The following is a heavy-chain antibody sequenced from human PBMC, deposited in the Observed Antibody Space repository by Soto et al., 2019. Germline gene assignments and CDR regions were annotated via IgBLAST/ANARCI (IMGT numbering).Heavy chain of an antibody. Sequence: QVRLVQSGAEVKKPGASVKVSCKASGYTFTSYAMHWVRQAPGQRLEWMGWINAGNGNTKYSQKFQGRVTITRDTSASTAYMELSSLISEDTAVYYCASVLSGWYWLDYWGQASLVTVSP. V-gene: IGHV1-3*01. CDR1: GYTFTSYA. CDR3: ASVLSGWYWLDY. CDR2: INAGNGNT. D-gene: IGHD6-19*01. J-gene: IGHJ4*02.